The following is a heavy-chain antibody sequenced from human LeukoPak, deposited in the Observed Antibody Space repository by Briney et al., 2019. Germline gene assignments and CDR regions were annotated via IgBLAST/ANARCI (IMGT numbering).Heavy chain of an antibody. V-gene: IGHV3-23*01. CDR1: GFTFSSYA. D-gene: IGHD3-3*01. CDR3: AKDSPELRFLEWSLGYYFDY. J-gene: IGHJ4*02. CDR2: ISGGGGST. Sequence: GGSLRLSCAASGFTFSSYAMNWVRQAPGKGLEWVSTISGGGGSTYYTDSVKGRFTISRDNSKNTLYLQMNSLRAEDTAVYYCAKDSPELRFLEWSLGYYFDYWGQGTLVTVSS.